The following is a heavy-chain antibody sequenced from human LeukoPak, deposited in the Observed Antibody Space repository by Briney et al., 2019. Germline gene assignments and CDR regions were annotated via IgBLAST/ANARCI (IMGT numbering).Heavy chain of an antibody. CDR3: ARKFSRYAFYI. V-gene: IGHV3-30*03. J-gene: IGHJ3*02. Sequence: PGGSLRLSCAASGFTFSSYGIHWVRLAPGKGLEWVAVISDDGTRKYYADSVQGRFTISRDNSKNTLYLQMNSLRAEDMAVYYCARKFSRYAFYIWGQGTMVAVSS. CDR2: ISDDGTRK. CDR1: GFTFSSYG.